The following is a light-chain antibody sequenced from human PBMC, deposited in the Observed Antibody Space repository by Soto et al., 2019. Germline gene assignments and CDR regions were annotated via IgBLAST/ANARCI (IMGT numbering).Light chain of an antibody. Sequence: ILLTQSTDTLSLSPGDSATLSGIASQSVRSSYLAWYQQTPGQTLRLLIYAASSRATGIPDRFSGSGSGTDFTLTISSLEPEDFAVYYCQQRSKWPPEVTFGQGTRLQNK. CDR1: QSVRSSY. CDR2: AAS. CDR3: QQRSKWPPEVT. V-gene: IGKV3D-20*02. J-gene: IGKJ5*01.